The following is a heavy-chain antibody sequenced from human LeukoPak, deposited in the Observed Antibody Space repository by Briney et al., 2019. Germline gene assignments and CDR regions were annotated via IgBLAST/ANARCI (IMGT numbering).Heavy chain of an antibody. V-gene: IGHV3-30*04. CDR2: ISHDGSNK. J-gene: IGHJ4*02. Sequence: AGGSLRLSCAASGFTFSSYAMHWVRQAPGKGLEWVAAISHDGSNKYYADSVKGRFTISRDNSKNTLYLQMNSLRAEDTAVYYCARAHPRFITMIVVVSPPDYWGQGTLVTVSS. CDR3: ARAHPRFITMIVVVSPPDY. D-gene: IGHD3-22*01. CDR1: GFTFSSYA.